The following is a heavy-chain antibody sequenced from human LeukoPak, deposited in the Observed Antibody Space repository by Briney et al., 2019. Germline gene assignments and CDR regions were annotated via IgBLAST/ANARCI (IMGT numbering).Heavy chain of an antibody. Sequence: GGSLRLSCAASGVTLSTYAMSWARQAPGKGLEWVSGISSSGSGDNTYYADSVKGRFTVSRDNSKNTLYLQMNSLRAEDTAVYYCAKADPGTGAFDYWGQGTLVTVSS. D-gene: IGHD1-1*01. CDR1: GVTLSTYA. V-gene: IGHV3-23*01. J-gene: IGHJ4*02. CDR3: AKADPGTGAFDY. CDR2: ISSSGSGDNT.